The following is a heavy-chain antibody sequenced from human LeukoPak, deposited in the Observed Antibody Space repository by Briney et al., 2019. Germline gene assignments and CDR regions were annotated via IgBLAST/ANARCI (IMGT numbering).Heavy chain of an antibody. CDR1: GYTVTSYY. D-gene: IGHD3-16*02. CDR3: ARVVYDYVWGSYRSPFYYFDY. CDR2: INPSGCNT. J-gene: IGHJ4*02. Sequence: ASVKVSCKASGYTVTSYYMHWLRQAASQGREGMGRINPSGCNTSYAQKYQGTVTMTRDMSTSTVYMDLSSLRSEDTAVYYCARVVYDYVWGSYRSPFYYFDYWGQGTPVTVSS. V-gene: IGHV1-46*01.